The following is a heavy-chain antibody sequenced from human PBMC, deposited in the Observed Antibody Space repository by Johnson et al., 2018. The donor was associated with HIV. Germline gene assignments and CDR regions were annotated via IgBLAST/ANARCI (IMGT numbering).Heavy chain of an antibody. V-gene: IGHV3-30*02. CDR3: AKDSRRWGAFSDAFDI. D-gene: IGHD1-26*01. Sequence: QVQLVESGGGVVQPGGSLRLSCAASGFTFSSYGMHWVRQAPVKGLEWVAFIRYDGSNKYYADSVKGRFTISRDNSKNTLYLQMNSLRAEDTAVYYCAKDSRRWGAFSDAFDIWGQGTMVTVSS. J-gene: IGHJ3*02. CDR1: GFTFSSYG. CDR2: IRYDGSNK.